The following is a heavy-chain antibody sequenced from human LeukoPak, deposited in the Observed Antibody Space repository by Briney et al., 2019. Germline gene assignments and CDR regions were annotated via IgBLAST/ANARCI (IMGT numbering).Heavy chain of an antibody. CDR1: GFTFDDYA. CDR3: AKAVKGYCSGGSCYSLES. V-gene: IGHV3-9*01. Sequence: PGGSLRLSCAASGFTFDDYAMHWVRQAPGKGLEWVSSISWDSGSIGYADSVKGRFTISRDNAKNSLYLQMNSLRAEDTGLYYCAKAVKGYCSGGSCYSLESWGQGNLGTV. CDR2: ISWDSGSI. J-gene: IGHJ4*02. D-gene: IGHD2-15*01.